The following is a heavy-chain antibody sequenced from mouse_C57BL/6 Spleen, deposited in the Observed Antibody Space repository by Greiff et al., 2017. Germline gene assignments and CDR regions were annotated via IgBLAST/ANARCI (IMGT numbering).Heavy chain of an antibody. Sequence: QVQLQQPGAELLKPGASVKLSCKASGYTFTSYWMHWVKQRPGQGLEWIGMIHPNSGSTNYNEKFKSKATLTVDKSSSTAYMQLSSLTSEDSAVXYCARNPLYYAMDYWGQGTSVTVSS. CDR3: ARNPLYYAMDY. CDR2: IHPNSGST. CDR1: GYTFTSYW. J-gene: IGHJ4*01. V-gene: IGHV1-64*01.